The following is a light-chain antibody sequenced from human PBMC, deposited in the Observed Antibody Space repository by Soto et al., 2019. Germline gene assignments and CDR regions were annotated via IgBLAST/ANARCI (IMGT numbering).Light chain of an antibody. J-gene: IGKJ2*01. CDR3: QHYGGSPPNT. CDR1: ESVSSNY. CDR2: GAS. V-gene: IGKV3-20*01. Sequence: EIVLTQSPGSLSLSPGERATLSCRVSESVSSNYLAWYQQKAGQAPRLLIYGASSRATGIPDRFSGSRSGTDFTLTISRLEPEDFVVYYCQHYGGSPPNTFGQGTKLEIK.